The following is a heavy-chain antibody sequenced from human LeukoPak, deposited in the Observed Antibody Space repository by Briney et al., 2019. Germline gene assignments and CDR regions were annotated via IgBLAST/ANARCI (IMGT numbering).Heavy chain of an antibody. CDR2: IYWSGST. Sequence: SETLSLTCTVSGGSISSADYYWSWIHQPPGKGLEWIGYIYWSGSTYYNPSLKSRVTISPDTSKNQFSLKLSAVTAADTAVYYCARAGYYYTSGWFDSWGQGTLVTASS. V-gene: IGHV4-30-4*01. D-gene: IGHD3-9*01. J-gene: IGHJ5*01. CDR3: ARAGYYYTSGWFDS. CDR1: GGSISSADYY.